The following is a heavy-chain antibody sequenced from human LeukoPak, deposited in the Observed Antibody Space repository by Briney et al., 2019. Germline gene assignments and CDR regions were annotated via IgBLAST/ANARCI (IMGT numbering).Heavy chain of an antibody. J-gene: IGHJ4*02. D-gene: IGHD6-19*01. Sequence: SETLSLTGTVSGGSISSYYRSWIRQPPGKGLEWIGYIYYSGSTNYNPSLKSRVTISVDTSKNQFSLKLSSVTAADTAVYYCARAVDQWLAEFDYWGQGTLVTVSS. V-gene: IGHV4-59*01. CDR2: IYYSGST. CDR3: ARAVDQWLAEFDY. CDR1: GGSISSYY.